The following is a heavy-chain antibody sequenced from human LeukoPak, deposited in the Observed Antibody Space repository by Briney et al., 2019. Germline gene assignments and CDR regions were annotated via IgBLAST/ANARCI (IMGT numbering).Heavy chain of an antibody. D-gene: IGHD5-18*01. CDR2: IRYDGSNK. CDR1: GFTFISYG. CDR3: QAVNTAMGFNYYYYYMDV. Sequence: GGSLRLSCAASGFTFISYGMHWVRQAPGKGLEWVAFIRYDGSNKYYADSVKGRFTISRDNSKNTLYLQMNSLRAEDTAVYYCQAVNTAMGFNYYYYYMDVWGKGTTVTISS. J-gene: IGHJ6*03. V-gene: IGHV3-30*02.